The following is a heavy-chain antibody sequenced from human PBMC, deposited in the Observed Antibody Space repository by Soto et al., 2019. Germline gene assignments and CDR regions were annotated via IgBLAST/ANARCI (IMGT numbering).Heavy chain of an antibody. V-gene: IGHV4-30-4*01. CDR1: GGSISFDHYH. D-gene: IGHD2-21*02. Sequence: QVQLQQSGLGLVKPSQTLSLTCTVSGGSISFDHYHWTWIRQPPGKGLEWIGYVHYSGSVLYNPSLQSRVSISVDTSKNQFSLKLSSVTAADTAVYFCAREDDGGDRDYYGLDVWGQGTTVTVSS. CDR3: AREDDGGDRDYYGLDV. CDR2: VHYSGSV. J-gene: IGHJ6*02.